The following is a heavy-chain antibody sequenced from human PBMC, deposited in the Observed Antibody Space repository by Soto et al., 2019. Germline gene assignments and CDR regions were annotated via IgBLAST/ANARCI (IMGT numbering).Heavy chain of an antibody. J-gene: IGHJ6*02. CDR3: AIVSYYYGSGSPYGMDV. D-gene: IGHD3-10*01. CDR1: GYTFTSYG. V-gene: IGHV1-18*01. CDR2: ISAYNGNT. Sequence: QVQLVQSGAEVKKPGASVKVSCKASGYTFTSYGISWVRQAPGQGLEWMGWISAYNGNTNYAQKLQGRVTMTTDTSTSTAYMELRSLRSDDTAVYYCAIVSYYYGSGSPYGMDVWGQGTTVTVSS.